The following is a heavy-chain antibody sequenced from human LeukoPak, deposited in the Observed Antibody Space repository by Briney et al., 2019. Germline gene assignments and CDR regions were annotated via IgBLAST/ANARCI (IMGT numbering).Heavy chain of an antibody. Sequence: ASVKVSCKASGYTFTSYGISWVRQAPGQGLEWMGWINPNSGGTNYAQKFQGRVTMTRDTSISTAYMELSRLRSDDTAVYYCARRRQYYYYMDVWGKGTTVTVSS. J-gene: IGHJ6*03. CDR3: ARRRQYYYYMDV. D-gene: IGHD6-25*01. V-gene: IGHV1-2*02. CDR1: GYTFTSYG. CDR2: INPNSGGT.